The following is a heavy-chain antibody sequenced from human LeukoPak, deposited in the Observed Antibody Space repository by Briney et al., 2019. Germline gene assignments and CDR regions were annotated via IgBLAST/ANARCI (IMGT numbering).Heavy chain of an antibody. Sequence: GGSLRLSCAASGFTFSSYSMNWVRQAPGKGLEWVSYISSSSSTIYYADSVKGRFTISRDNAKNSLYLQMNSLRAEDTAVYYCARDGTDSSSYDFDYWGQGTLVTVSS. CDR1: GFTFSSYS. J-gene: IGHJ4*02. D-gene: IGHD6-6*01. V-gene: IGHV3-48*01. CDR3: ARDGTDSSSYDFDY. CDR2: ISSSSSTI.